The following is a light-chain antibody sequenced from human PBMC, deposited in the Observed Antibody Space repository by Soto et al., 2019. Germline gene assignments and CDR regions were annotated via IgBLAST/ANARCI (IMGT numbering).Light chain of an antibody. V-gene: IGKV1-5*01. CDR2: YXS. CDR1: FYVGLW. CDR3: QQGHSNTST. Sequence: DIHMTQSPSPLAASLGDRVTMPXRASFYVGLWLAWYQQRQGXAPSXXXTYXSKLERGGPPRLNGSRSETDFTLTISSLQPEYFATYYCQQGHSNTSTLGQGTRLDIK. J-gene: IGKJ5*01.